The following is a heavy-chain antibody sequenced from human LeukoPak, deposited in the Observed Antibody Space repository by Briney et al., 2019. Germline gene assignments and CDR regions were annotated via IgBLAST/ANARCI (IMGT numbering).Heavy chain of an antibody. CDR2: INHSGST. CDR1: DGSFSGYY. CDR3: ARVGGDDSSGYYLNYYYYYYMDV. Sequence: SETLSLTCAVYDGSFSGYYWSWIRQPPGKGLEWIGEINHSGSTKYNPSLKSRVTISVDTSKNQFSLKLSSVTAADTAVYYCARVGGDDSSGYYLNYYYYYYMDVWGKGTTVTISS. D-gene: IGHD3-22*01. V-gene: IGHV4-34*01. J-gene: IGHJ6*03.